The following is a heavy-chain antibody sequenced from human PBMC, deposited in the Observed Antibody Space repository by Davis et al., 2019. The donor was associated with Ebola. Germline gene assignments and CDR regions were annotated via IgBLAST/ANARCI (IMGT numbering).Heavy chain of an antibody. CDR1: GYSFTSYW. D-gene: IGHD2-8*01. J-gene: IGHJ4*02. V-gene: IGHV5-51*01. CDR2: IHPGDSDT. CDR3: ARPIPDCTPGVCNYFFDN. Sequence: GESLKISCKGSGYSFTSYWIGWVRQMPGKGLEWMGIIHPGDSDTRYSPSFQGQVTFSVDKSTHTAYLQWSSLKASDTATYYCARPIPDCTPGVCNYFFDNWGQGTLVTVSS.